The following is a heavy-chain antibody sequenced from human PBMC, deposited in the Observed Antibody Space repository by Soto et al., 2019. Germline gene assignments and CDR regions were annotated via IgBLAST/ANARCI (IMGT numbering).Heavy chain of an antibody. CDR3: ARVFSSSWYFVPKSPSGMDV. D-gene: IGHD6-13*01. J-gene: IGHJ6*02. Sequence: SETLSLTCTVSGGSISSGDYYWSWIRQPPGKGLEWIGYIYYSGSTYYNPSLKSRVTISVDTSKNQFSLKLSSVTAADTAVYYCARVFSSSWYFVPKSPSGMDVWGQGTAVTVSS. CDR2: IYYSGST. CDR1: GGSISSGDYY. V-gene: IGHV4-30-4*01.